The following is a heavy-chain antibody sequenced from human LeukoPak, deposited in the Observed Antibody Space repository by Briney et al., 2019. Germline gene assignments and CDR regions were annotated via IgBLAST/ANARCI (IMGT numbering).Heavy chain of an antibody. CDR2: ISTYTGNT. D-gene: IGHD3-9*01. J-gene: IGHJ4*02. CDR1: GYIFTNYD. CDR3: ARGAYGDI. Sequence: ASVKVSCKASGYIFTNYDISWVRQVPGQGLEWMGRISTYTGNTNYAQKLQGRVTMTTDTSTNTAYMELRSLRSDDTAVYYCARGAYGDIWGQGTMVTVSS. V-gene: IGHV1-18*04.